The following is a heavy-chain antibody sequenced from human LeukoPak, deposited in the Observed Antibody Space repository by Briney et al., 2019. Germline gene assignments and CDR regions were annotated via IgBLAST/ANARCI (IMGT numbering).Heavy chain of an antibody. J-gene: IGHJ4*02. Sequence: PGGSLRLSCSASGFTFRSNTMHWVRQAPGSGLESVSGISGNGGSTYYADSVKGRFTISRDNSKNTLYLQMSSLRAEDTAVYYCVKEDRKSGYDPLDYWGQGTLVTVSS. CDR2: ISGNGGST. D-gene: IGHD5-12*01. CDR1: GFTFRSNT. CDR3: VKEDRKSGYDPLDY. V-gene: IGHV3-64D*06.